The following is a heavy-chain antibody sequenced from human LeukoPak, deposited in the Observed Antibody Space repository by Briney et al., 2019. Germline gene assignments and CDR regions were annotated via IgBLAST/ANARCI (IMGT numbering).Heavy chain of an antibody. J-gene: IGHJ4*02. CDR3: IGGASGSLAH. V-gene: IGHV4-4*07. Sequence: PSETLSLTCTVSRASISDNYWSWSRQPAGKALEWIGRTYTSGDTNYNPSLKSRASVSVDTSKNQSYLSLRYVTAADTAVYCTIGGASGSLAHWGPGTLVTVSS. D-gene: IGHD6-13*01. CDR2: TYTSGDT. CDR1: RASISDNY.